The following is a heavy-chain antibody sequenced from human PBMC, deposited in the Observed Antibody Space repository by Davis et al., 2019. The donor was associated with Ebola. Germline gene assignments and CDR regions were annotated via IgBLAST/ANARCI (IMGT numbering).Heavy chain of an antibody. CDR1: GFSLSTSGVG. D-gene: IGHD3-16*01. V-gene: IGHV2-26*01. J-gene: IGHJ4*02. Sequence: SGPTLVKPTQTLTLTCTFSGFSLSTSGVGVGWIRQPPGKALEWLAHIFSNDEKSYSTSLKSRLTISKDTSKSQVVLTMTNMEPADTATYYCAPLRGRWGGGYWGQGILVTVSS. CDR2: IFSNDEK. CDR3: APLRGRWGGGY.